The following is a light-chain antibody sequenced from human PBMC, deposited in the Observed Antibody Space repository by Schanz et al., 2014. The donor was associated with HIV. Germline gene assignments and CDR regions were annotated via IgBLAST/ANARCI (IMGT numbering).Light chain of an antibody. J-gene: IGLJ3*02. V-gene: IGLV2-14*03. CDR2: DVG. CDR1: SSDIGTYNY. Sequence: QSALAQPASVSGSPGQSITISCSGTSSDIGTYNYVSWYQQHPGKAPKVLIYDVGNRPSGVSNRFSGSKSGNTASLTISGLQAEDEADYYCSSYTASGTWVFGGGTKVTVL. CDR3: SSYTASGTWV.